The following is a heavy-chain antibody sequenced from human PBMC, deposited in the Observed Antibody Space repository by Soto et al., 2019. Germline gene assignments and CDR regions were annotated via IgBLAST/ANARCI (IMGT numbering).Heavy chain of an antibody. V-gene: IGHV3-53*01. CDR2: IYSGGST. CDR3: ARGQHGGIRDGMDV. Sequence: EVQLVESGGGSIQPGGSLRLSCAASGFTVSSNYMSWVRQAPGKGLEWVSVIYSGGSTYYADSVKGRFTISRDNSKNTLYLQMNSLRAEDTAVYYCARGQHGGIRDGMDVWGQGTTVTVSS. CDR1: GFTVSSNY. J-gene: IGHJ6*02. D-gene: IGHD3-16*01.